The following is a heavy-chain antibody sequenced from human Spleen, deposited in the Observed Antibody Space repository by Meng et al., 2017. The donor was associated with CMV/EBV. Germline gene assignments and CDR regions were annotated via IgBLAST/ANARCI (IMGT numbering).Heavy chain of an antibody. D-gene: IGHD3-10*01. J-gene: IGHJ5*02. CDR1: GGSFSTYY. CDR3: ARGFNGSAYNWIDP. Sequence: CAVYGGSFSTYYWSWILQPPGKGLEWIGEINHSGSTNYNPSFKSRVTISLDTSKNQFSLRLNSVTAADTAVYYCARGFNGSAYNWIDPWGRGTLVTVSS. V-gene: IGHV4-34*01. CDR2: INHSGST.